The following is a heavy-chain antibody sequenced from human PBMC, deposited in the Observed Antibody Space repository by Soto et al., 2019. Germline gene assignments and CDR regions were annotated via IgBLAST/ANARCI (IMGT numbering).Heavy chain of an antibody. J-gene: IGHJ4*02. CDR3: TRHTTYDYVWGSYRYSGGPMFY. CDR2: INYSGYT. D-gene: IGHD3-16*02. CDR1: GGSISRGSYY. V-gene: IGHV4-39*01. Sequence: SETLSLTCTVSGGSISRGSYYWAWVRQPPGKGLEWIGSINYSGYTYSNPSLTNRVTMSVGTSKNQFSLNLSSVTAADTAVYFCTRHTTYDYVWGSYRYSGGPMFYWGQGTLVTVSS.